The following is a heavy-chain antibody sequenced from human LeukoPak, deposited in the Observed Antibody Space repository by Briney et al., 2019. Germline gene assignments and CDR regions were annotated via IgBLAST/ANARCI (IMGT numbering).Heavy chain of an antibody. D-gene: IGHD6-13*01. CDR1: GFTVSSNY. J-gene: IGHJ4*02. Sequence: GGSLRLSCAASGFTVSSNYMSWVRQAPGKGLEWVSVIYSGGSTYYADSVKSRFTISRDNSKNTLYLRMNSLRAEDTAVYYCARDPQYSSSWNFDYWGQGTLVTVSS. V-gene: IGHV3-66*02. CDR3: ARDPQYSSSWNFDY. CDR2: IYSGGST.